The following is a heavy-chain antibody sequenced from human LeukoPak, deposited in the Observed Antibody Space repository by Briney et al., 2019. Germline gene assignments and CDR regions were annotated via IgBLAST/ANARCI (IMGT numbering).Heavy chain of an antibody. D-gene: IGHD6-6*01. Sequence: GGSLRLSCAASGFTFSSYAMHWVRQAPGKGLEWVAVISFDGSNKYYADSVKGRFTISRDNSKNTLYLQMNSLRAEDTAVYYCARESIAQYYYGMDVWGQGTTVTVSS. CDR3: ARESIAQYYYGMDV. CDR2: ISFDGSNK. J-gene: IGHJ6*02. CDR1: GFTFSSYA. V-gene: IGHV3-30-3*01.